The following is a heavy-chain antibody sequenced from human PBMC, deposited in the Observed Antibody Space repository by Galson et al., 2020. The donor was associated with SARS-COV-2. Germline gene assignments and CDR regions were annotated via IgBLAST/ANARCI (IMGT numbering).Heavy chain of an antibody. CDR2: FDPEDGET. V-gene: IGHV1-24*01. CDR3: ATSTPITGTTGNWFDP. CDR1: GYTLTELS. Sequence: ASVKVSCKVSGYTLTELSMHWVRQAPGKGLECMGGFDPEDGETIYAQKFQGRVTMTEDTSTDTAYMELSSLRSEDTAVYYCATSTPITGTTGNWFDPWGQGTLVTVSS. D-gene: IGHD1-7*01. J-gene: IGHJ5*02.